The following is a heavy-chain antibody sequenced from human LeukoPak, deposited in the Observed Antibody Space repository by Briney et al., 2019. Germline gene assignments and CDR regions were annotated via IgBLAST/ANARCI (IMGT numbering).Heavy chain of an antibody. Sequence: GGSLRLSCAASGFTFSSSGMHWVRQAPGKGLEWVTVILYNGSNKYYADSVKGRFTISRDNSKNTLYLQMNSLRVEDTAVYYCARAGGYCSGGSCYRGYSWFDPWGQGTLVTVSS. CDR1: GFTFSSSG. CDR3: ARAGGYCSGGSCYRGYSWFDP. D-gene: IGHD2-15*01. CDR2: ILYNGSNK. J-gene: IGHJ5*02. V-gene: IGHV3-33*01.